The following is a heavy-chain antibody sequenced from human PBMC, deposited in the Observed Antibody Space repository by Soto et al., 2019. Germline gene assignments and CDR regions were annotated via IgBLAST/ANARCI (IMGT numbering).Heavy chain of an antibody. CDR3: ERDRYSSGWYDLDY. V-gene: IGHV3-33*01. CDR2: IWYDGSNK. CDR1: GFTFSSYG. D-gene: IGHD6-19*01. J-gene: IGHJ4*02. Sequence: QVQLVESGGGVVQPGRSLRLSCAASGFTFSSYGMHWVRQAPGKGLEWVAVIWYDGSNKYYADSVKGRFTISRDNSKNTLHLQMNSMRVEDTAVYYCERDRYSSGWYDLDYWGQGTLATVSS.